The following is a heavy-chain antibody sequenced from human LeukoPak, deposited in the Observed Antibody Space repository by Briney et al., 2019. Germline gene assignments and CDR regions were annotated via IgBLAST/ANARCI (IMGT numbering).Heavy chain of an antibody. V-gene: IGHV3-48*03. CDR3: ARTRLNWGHAFDI. Sequence: PGGSLRLSCAASGFTFSNVWMNWVRQPPGKGLEWVSYISRGGGIIYYADSVKGRFTISRDNAKNSLYLQMNSLRAEDTAVYYCARTRLNWGHAFDIWGQGTMVTVSS. CDR2: ISRGGGII. D-gene: IGHD7-27*01. CDR1: GFTFSNVW. J-gene: IGHJ3*02.